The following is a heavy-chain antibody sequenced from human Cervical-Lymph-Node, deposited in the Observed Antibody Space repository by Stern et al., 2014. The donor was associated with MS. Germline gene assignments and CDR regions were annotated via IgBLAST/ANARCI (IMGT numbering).Heavy chain of an antibody. Sequence: EVQLVESGGGLVQPGRSLRLSCAASGFMFEDYAMHWVRQAPGKGLEWVSGISWNGGRIAYVDSVKGRFTIYRDNAKNSLYLQMNSLRPEDTALYYCAKDKSSRWYYFDSWGQGTLVTVSS. V-gene: IGHV3-9*01. D-gene: IGHD4-23*01. CDR1: GFMFEDYA. J-gene: IGHJ4*02. CDR2: ISWNGGRI. CDR3: AKDKSSRWYYFDS.